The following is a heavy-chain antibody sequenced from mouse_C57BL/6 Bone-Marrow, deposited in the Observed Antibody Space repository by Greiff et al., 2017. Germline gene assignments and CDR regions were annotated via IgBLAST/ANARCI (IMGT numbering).Heavy chain of an antibody. Sequence: QVQLQQSGAELAKPGASVKLSCKASGYTFTSYWMHWVKQRPGQGLEWIGYINPSSGYTKYNQKFKDKAPLTADKSSSTAYMQLSSLTYEDSAVYYCASSGTIWYIDVWGTGTTVTVSS. V-gene: IGHV1-7*01. CDR2: INPSSGYT. CDR3: ASSGTIWYIDV. D-gene: IGHD4-1*01. J-gene: IGHJ1*03. CDR1: GYTFTSYW.